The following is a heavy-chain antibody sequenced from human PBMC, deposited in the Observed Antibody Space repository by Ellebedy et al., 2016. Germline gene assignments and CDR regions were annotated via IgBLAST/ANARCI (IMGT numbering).Heavy chain of an antibody. D-gene: IGHD2/OR15-2a*01. Sequence: SETLSLTXSVSGDSMRTGDDYNWSWIRQRPGEGLEWIGFMRKSGYAYYEPSLQSRLSMSVAPSRNHFSLNLRPVTAADTAIYYCARGAYTTLSGPFDYWGRGTLVTVSS. CDR1: GDSMRTGDDY. J-gene: IGHJ4*02. V-gene: IGHV4-31*03. CDR3: ARGAYTTLSGPFDY. CDR2: MRKSGYA.